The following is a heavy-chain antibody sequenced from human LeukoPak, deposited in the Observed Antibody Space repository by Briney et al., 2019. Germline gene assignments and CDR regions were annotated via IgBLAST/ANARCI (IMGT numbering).Heavy chain of an antibody. CDR3: AELGITMIGGV. J-gene: IGHJ6*04. V-gene: IGHV3-48*04. CDR2: ISSSGSTI. D-gene: IGHD3-10*02. Sequence: GGSLRLSCAASGFTFSSYGMHWVRQAPGKGLEWVSYISSSGSTIYYADSVRGRFTISRDNAKNSLYLQMNSLRAEDTAVYYCAELGITMIGGVWGKGTTVTISS. CDR1: GFTFSSYG.